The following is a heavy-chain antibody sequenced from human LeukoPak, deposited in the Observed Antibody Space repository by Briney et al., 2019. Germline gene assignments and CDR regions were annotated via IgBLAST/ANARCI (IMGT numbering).Heavy chain of an antibody. D-gene: IGHD1-14*01. V-gene: IGHV1-24*01. J-gene: IGHJ5*02. CDR3: ATASTTSFTNWFDP. CDR1: GYTLTELC. Sequence: GASVKVSCKVSGYTLTELCMHWVRQAPGKGLEGMGGFDPEDGETIYAQKFQGRVTMTEDTSTDTAYMELSSLRSEDTAVYYCATASTTSFTNWFDPWGQGTLVTVSS. CDR2: FDPEDGET.